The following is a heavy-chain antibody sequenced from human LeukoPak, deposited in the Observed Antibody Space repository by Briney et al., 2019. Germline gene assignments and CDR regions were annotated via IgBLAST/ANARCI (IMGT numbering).Heavy chain of an antibody. D-gene: IGHD5-18*01. Sequence: GGSLRLSCAASGFTFSSYSMNWVRQAPGKGLEWVSYISSSSSTIYYADSVKGRFTISRDNAKNSLYLQMNSLRDEDTAVYYCAGYSYGYLGAGAFDIWGQGTMVTVSS. J-gene: IGHJ3*02. CDR3: AGYSYGYLGAGAFDI. CDR2: ISSSSSTI. V-gene: IGHV3-48*02. CDR1: GFTFSSYS.